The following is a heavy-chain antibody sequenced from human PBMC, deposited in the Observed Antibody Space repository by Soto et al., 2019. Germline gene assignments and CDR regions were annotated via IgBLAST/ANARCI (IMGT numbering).Heavy chain of an antibody. V-gene: IGHV1-24*01. D-gene: IGHD3-3*01. CDR3: ARAPSDFWSGYYTGFASSYFDY. J-gene: IGHJ4*02. CDR2: FDPESGET. CDR1: GYTLTELS. Sequence: GASVKVSCKVSGYTLTELSMHWVRQAPGKGLEWMGGFDPESGETIYAQKFQGRVTMTRDTSIGTAYMELSRLRSDDTAVYYCARAPSDFWSGYYTGFASSYFDYWGQGTLVTVSS.